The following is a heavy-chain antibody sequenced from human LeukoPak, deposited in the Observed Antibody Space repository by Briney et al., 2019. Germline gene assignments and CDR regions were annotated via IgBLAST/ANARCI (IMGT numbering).Heavy chain of an antibody. CDR1: GGSFSGYY. Sequence: SETLFLTCAVYGGSFSGYYWSWIRQPPGKGLEWIGEINHSGSTNYNPSLKSRVTISVDTSKNQFSLKLSSVTAADTAVYYCARGLDWGPYYFDYWGQGTLVTVSS. D-gene: IGHD7-27*01. CDR2: INHSGST. CDR3: ARGLDWGPYYFDY. V-gene: IGHV4-34*01. J-gene: IGHJ4*02.